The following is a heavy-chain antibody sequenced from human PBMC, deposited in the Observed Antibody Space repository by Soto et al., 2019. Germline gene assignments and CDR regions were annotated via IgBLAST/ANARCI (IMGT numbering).Heavy chain of an antibody. Sequence: QVQLQESGPGLVKPSETLSLSCSVSGGSISGHYWSWVRQTPGKGLECIGYMYYSGSTNYNPSLKSRVTISVDTSKNHLSLRLTYVTAADTALYYCARGPYYDLIWNYYYMDVWGKGTTVTVSS. D-gene: IGHD3-16*01. J-gene: IGHJ6*03. CDR1: GGSISGHY. CDR2: MYYSGST. CDR3: ARGPYYDLIWNYYYMDV. V-gene: IGHV4-59*11.